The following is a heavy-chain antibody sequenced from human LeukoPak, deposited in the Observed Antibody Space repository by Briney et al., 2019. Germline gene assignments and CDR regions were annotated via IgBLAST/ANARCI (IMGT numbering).Heavy chain of an antibody. CDR3: ARDTKYAFDN. J-gene: IGHJ4*02. CDR2: IGISSGTT. CDR1: GFTFSHYS. D-gene: IGHD2-2*01. Sequence: GGSLRLSCAASGFTFSHYSMNWVRQAPGKGLEWISYIGISSGTTKYADSVKGRFTISGDKAKNSVYLQMNSLPVEDTAVYYCARDTKYAFDNWGQGTLVTVSS. V-gene: IGHV3-48*01.